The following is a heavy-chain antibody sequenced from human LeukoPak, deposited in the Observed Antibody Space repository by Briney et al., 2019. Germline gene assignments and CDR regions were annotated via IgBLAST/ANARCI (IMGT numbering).Heavy chain of an antibody. J-gene: IGHJ4*02. Sequence: GGSLRLSCAASGFTFNTYTMNWVRQAPGKGLEWVSLAGWAGGTTFYSDSVRGRFTISRDSGRKSVYLQMNSLTTDDTAFYFCAKELDTMSFDYWGQGALVTVSS. CDR3: AKELDTMSFDY. V-gene: IGHV3-43*01. D-gene: IGHD3-10*02. CDR1: GFTFNTYT. CDR2: AGWAGGTT.